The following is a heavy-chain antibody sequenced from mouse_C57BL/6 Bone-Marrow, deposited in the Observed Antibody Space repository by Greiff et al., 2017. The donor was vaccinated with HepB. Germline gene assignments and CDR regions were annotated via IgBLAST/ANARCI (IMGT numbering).Heavy chain of an antibody. CDR1: GFTFSSYA. J-gene: IGHJ3*01. D-gene: IGHD2-1*01. CDR2: ISDGGSYT. Sequence: VKLVESGGGLVKPGGSLKLSCAASGFTFSSYAMSWVRQTPEKRLEWVATISDGGSYTYYPDNVKGRFTISRDNAKNNLYLQMSHLKSEDTAMYYCARDGYGNYGFAYWGQGTLVTVSA. CDR3: ARDGYGNYGFAY. V-gene: IGHV5-4*01.